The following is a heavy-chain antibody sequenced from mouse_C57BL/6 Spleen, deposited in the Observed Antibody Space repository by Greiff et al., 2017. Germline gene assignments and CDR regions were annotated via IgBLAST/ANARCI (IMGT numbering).Heavy chain of an antibody. CDR1: GYTFTSSG. Sequence: VQLQQSGAELARPGASVKLSCKASGYTFTSSGISWVKQRTGQGLEWIGEIYPRSGHTYYNEKFKGKATLTADKSSSTAYMEVRSLTSENSAVYFWARSGGVFAYWRQGALVTVSA. CDR2: IYPRSGHT. D-gene: IGHD3-2*02. V-gene: IGHV1-81*01. J-gene: IGHJ3*01. CDR3: ARSGGVFAY.